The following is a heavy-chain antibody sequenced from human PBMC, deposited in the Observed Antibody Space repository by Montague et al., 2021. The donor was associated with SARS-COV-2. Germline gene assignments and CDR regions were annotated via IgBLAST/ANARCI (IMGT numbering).Heavy chain of an antibody. J-gene: IGHJ4*02. Sequence: CAISGDSVSSNSAAWNWIRQSPSRGLEWLGRTYHRSKWYNDYAVSVKSRITINPDTSKNQFSLQLNSVTPEDTAVYYRARNIAVAGRAEGFDYWGQGTLVTVSS. CDR1: GDSVSSNSAA. D-gene: IGHD6-19*01. V-gene: IGHV6-1*01. CDR2: TYHRSKWYN. CDR3: ARNIAVAGRAEGFDY.